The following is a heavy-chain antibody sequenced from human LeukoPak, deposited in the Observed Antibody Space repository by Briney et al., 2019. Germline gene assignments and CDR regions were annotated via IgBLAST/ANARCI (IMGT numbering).Heavy chain of an antibody. CDR1: GFTLSNYW. CDR3: ARHDYVLGSYYYGMNV. V-gene: IGHV3-7*01. J-gene: IGHJ6*02. D-gene: IGHD3-16*01. CDR2: IKQDSSAK. Sequence: PGGSLRLSCEASGFTLSNYWMTWVRQAPGKGLEWVANIKQDSSAKYYVDSVKGRFTISRDNTKNSLFLQMNSLRAEDTAVYYCARHDYVLGSYYYGMNVWGQGTTVTVSS.